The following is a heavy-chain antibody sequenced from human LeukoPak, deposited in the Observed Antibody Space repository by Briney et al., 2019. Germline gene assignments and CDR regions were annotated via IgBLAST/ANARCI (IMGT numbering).Heavy chain of an antibody. J-gene: IGHJ3*02. CDR1: GFTFSSYA. CDR2: ISYDGSNK. V-gene: IGHV3-30*03. Sequence: PGGSLRLSCAASGFTFSSYAMIWVRQAPGKGLEWVAVISYDGSNKYYADSVKGRFTISRDNSKNTLYLQMNSLRAEDTAVYYCARDRVELGGGAFEIWGQGTMVTVSP. CDR3: ARDRVELGGGAFEI. D-gene: IGHD7-27*01.